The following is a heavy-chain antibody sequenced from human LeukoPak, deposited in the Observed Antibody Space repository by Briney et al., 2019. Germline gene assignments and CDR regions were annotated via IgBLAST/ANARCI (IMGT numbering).Heavy chain of an antibody. V-gene: IGHV3-23*01. D-gene: IGHD3-16*02. CDR2: ISYSGANS. CDR3: ARDMQLST. CDR1: GFTFSGSA. J-gene: IGHJ3*01. Sequence: GGSLRLSCAASGFTFSGSAMSWVRQAPREGLEGVSLISYSGANSYYTDSVRGRFTISRDNSKDTLFLQMNSLSAEDTAIYYCARDMQLSTWGLGTMVTVSS.